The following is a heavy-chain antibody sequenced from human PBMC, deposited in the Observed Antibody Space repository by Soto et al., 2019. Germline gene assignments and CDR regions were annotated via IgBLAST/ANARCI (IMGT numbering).Heavy chain of an antibody. Sequence: SETLSLTCAVSGGSVSTNNWWNWVRQSPGKGLEWIGEIYHKGNTNYNPYLKSRVTISVDKSKNKFYLKLRSVTAADTAVYFCARSTTAGVASSGVRPFDYWGQGTPVTVSS. V-gene: IGHV4-4*02. CDR2: IYHKGNT. J-gene: IGHJ4*02. CDR3: ARSTTAGVASSGVRPFDY. D-gene: IGHD6-13*01. CDR1: GGSVSTNNW.